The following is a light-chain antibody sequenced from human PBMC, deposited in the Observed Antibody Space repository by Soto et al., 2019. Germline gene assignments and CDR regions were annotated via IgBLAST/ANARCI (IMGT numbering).Light chain of an antibody. Sequence: EIVLTQSPATLSLSPGERATLSCRASQSVSSYLAWYQQKPGQAPRLLIYDASNRATGIPARFSGSGSGTDFTLTISSLEPEDFAVYYCQQRSNWPWTFRQGTKVESK. CDR3: QQRSNWPWT. CDR1: QSVSSY. V-gene: IGKV3-11*01. J-gene: IGKJ1*01. CDR2: DAS.